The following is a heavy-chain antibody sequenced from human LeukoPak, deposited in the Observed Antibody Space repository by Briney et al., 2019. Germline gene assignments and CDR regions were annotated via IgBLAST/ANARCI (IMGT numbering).Heavy chain of an antibody. J-gene: IGHJ4*02. V-gene: IGHV4-39*01. CDR1: GDSIRSSRYH. D-gene: IGHD4-23*01. CDR3: ARRDYGGLLDY. CDR2: SHYSGST. Sequence: PSETLSLTCTVSGDSIRSSRYHWAWIRQPPGKGLEWIGSSHYSGSTYYNPSLKSRVTISVDTPKNQLSLKLNSATSSDTAVYLCARRDYGGLLDYWGQGTLVTVSS.